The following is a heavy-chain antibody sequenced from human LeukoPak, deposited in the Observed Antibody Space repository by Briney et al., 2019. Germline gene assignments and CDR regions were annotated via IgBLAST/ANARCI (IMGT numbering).Heavy chain of an antibody. CDR2: ISSSSSYT. D-gene: IGHD6-13*01. V-gene: IGHV3-11*03. J-gene: IGHJ6*02. Sequence: PGGSLRLSCAASGFTFSDYYMSWIRQAPGKGLEWVSYISSSSSYTNYADSVKGRFTISRDSAKNSLYLQMNSLRAEDTAVYYCARSSSSWLYYYYGMDVWGQGTTVTVSS. CDR3: ARSSSSWLYYYYGMDV. CDR1: GFTFSDYY.